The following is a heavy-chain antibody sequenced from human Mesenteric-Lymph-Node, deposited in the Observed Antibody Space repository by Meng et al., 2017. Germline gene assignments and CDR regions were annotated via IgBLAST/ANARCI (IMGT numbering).Heavy chain of an antibody. CDR2: MNPNSGNT. CDR1: GYTFTSYD. CDR3: ARAGGQGEPPTPYYFDY. Sequence: ASVKVSCKASGYTFTSYDINWVRQATGQGLERMGWMNPNSGNTGYAQKFQGRVTITRNTSISTAYMELSSLRSEDTAVYYCARAGGQGEPPTPYYFDYWGQGTLVTVSS. J-gene: IGHJ4*02. V-gene: IGHV1-8*03. D-gene: IGHD2-15*01.